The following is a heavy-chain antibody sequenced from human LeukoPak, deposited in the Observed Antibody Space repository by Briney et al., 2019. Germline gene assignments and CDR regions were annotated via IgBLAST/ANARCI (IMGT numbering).Heavy chain of an antibody. J-gene: IGHJ4*02. CDR3: ARFTDSGYDFDY. D-gene: IGHD5-12*01. Sequence: SETLSLTCTVSGGSIKSYYWSWIRQPPGKGLEWIGYIYYSGSTNYNPSLKSRVTISVDTSKNQFSLKLSSVTAADTAVYYCARFTDSGYDFDYWGQGTLVTVSS. V-gene: IGHV4-59*01. CDR1: GGSIKSYY. CDR2: IYYSGST.